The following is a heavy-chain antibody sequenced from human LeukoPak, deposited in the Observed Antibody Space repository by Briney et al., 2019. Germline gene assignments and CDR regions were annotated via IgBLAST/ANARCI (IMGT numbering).Heavy chain of an antibody. CDR2: IWYDGSNK. Sequence: GGSLRLSCAASGFTFSSYGMHWVRQAPGKGLEWVAVIWYDGSNKYHADSVKGRFTISRDNSKNKFYLQMNSLRAEDTAVYYCARAAYDSSGYLTLWGQGTLVTVSS. CDR1: GFTFSSYG. V-gene: IGHV3-33*01. D-gene: IGHD3-22*01. J-gene: IGHJ4*02. CDR3: ARAAYDSSGYLTL.